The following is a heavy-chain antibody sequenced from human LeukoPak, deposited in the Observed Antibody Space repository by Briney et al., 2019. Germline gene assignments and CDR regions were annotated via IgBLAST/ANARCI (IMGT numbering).Heavy chain of an antibody. Sequence: SQTLSLTCTVSGGSISSGGYYWSWIRQPPGKGLEWIVYIYHSGSTYYNPSLKSRVTISVDTSKNQFSLKLSSVTAADTAVYYCAREALPVDIVAGYYFDYWGQGTLVTVSS. D-gene: IGHD5-12*01. CDR2: IYHSGST. CDR1: GGSISSGGYY. J-gene: IGHJ4*02. V-gene: IGHV4-30-2*05. CDR3: AREALPVDIVAGYYFDY.